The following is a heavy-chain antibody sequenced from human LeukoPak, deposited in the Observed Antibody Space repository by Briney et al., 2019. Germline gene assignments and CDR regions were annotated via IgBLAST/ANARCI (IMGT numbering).Heavy chain of an antibody. J-gene: IGHJ5*02. CDR3: ARFIPSSGIDP. D-gene: IGHD3-10*02. V-gene: IGHV4-39*01. Sequence: PSETLSLTCTVSGGSIRSSYYYWGWIRQPPGKGLEWIGSIYDSGSTYYNPSLKSRVTISIDTSKNQFSLKLNSVTAADTAVYYCARFIPSSGIDPWGQGTLVTVSS. CDR2: IYDSGST. CDR1: GGSIRSSYYY.